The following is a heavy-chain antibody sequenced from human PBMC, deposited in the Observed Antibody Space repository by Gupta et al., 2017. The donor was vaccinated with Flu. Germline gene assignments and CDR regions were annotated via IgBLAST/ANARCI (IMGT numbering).Heavy chain of an antibody. CDR1: GDSITSNNYL. Sequence: QLQLQESGPGLVKPSETLSLICTVSGDSITSNNYLWGWLRQTQGKGMEWSWHAYYRGNNLYSPSLKSRVTMSVDTSKKQVSLKLNSVTAADTAVYYCERRNMYAKTFDHWGQGTLVTVSS. V-gene: IGHV4-39*01. CDR2: AYYRGNN. J-gene: IGHJ5*02. D-gene: IGHD2-8*01. CDR3: ERRNMYAKTFDH.